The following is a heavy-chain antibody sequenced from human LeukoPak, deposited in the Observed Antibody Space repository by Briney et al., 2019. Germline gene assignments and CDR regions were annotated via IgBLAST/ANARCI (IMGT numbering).Heavy chain of an antibody. CDR1: GFSFSSYA. Sequence: GRSLRLSCAASGFSFSSYAMHWVRQAPGKGLEWVAVISYDGSNKYYADSVKGRFTISRDNSKNTLYLQMNSLRAEDTAVYYCARDITMVRGEEYYGMDVWGQGTTVTVSS. CDR2: ISYDGSNK. CDR3: ARDITMVRGEEYYGMDV. D-gene: IGHD3-10*01. J-gene: IGHJ6*02. V-gene: IGHV3-30*04.